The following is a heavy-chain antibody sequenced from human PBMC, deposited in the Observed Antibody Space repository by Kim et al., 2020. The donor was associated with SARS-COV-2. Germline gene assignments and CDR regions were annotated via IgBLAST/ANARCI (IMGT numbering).Heavy chain of an antibody. CDR1: GGSISSSSYY. CDR2: IYYSGST. V-gene: IGHV4-39*01. Sequence: SETLSLTCTVSGGSISSSSYYWGWIRQPPGKGLEWIGSIYYSGSTYDNPSLKSRVTISVDTSKNQFSLKLSSVTAADTAVYYCARYYRRYCSGGSCSGWFDPWGQGTLVTVSS. CDR3: ARYYRRYCSGGSCSGWFDP. D-gene: IGHD2-15*01. J-gene: IGHJ5*02.